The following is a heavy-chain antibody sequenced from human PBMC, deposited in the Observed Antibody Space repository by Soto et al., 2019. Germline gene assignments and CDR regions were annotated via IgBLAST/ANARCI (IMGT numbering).Heavy chain of an antibody. CDR2: IRGFSPYT. J-gene: IGHJ6*02. D-gene: IGHD2-15*01. Sequence: PGGSLRLSCAASRFTFSSYAMHWVRQAPGKGLEWVSGIRGFSPYTFYAESVRGRFAISRDNAKNSLYLQMNSLRAEDTAVYYCARDRGYDAHDYYYNAMDVWGQGTTVTVSS. CDR3: ARDRGYDAHDYYYNAMDV. V-gene: IGHV3-21*01. CDR1: RFTFSSYA.